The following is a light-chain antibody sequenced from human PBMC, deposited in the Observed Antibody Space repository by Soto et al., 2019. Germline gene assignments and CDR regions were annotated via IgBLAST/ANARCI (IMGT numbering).Light chain of an antibody. CDR3: GSYAGSSSLV. CDR2: AVS. CDR1: RSDVGGYNY. V-gene: IGLV2-8*01. Sequence: QSALTQPPSASGSPGQSVTISCTGTRSDVGGYNYVSWYQQHPGKAPKVMIYAVSKRPSGVPDRFSGSKSGNTASLTVSGLQAEDDADSYCGSYAGSSSLVFGGGTKVTVL. J-gene: IGLJ3*02.